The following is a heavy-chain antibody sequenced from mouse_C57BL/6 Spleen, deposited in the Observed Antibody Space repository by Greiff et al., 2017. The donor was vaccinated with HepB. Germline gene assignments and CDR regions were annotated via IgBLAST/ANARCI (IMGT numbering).Heavy chain of an antibody. V-gene: IGHV1-26*01. CDR1: GYTFTDYY. CDR2: INPNNGGT. CDR3: AREGILRY. Sequence: VQLQQSGPELVKPGASVKISCKASGYTFTDYYMNWVKQSHGKSLEWIGDINPNNGGTSYNQKFKGKATLTVDKSSSTAYMELRSLTSEDSAVYYCAREGILRYGGQGTTLTVSS. J-gene: IGHJ2*01. D-gene: IGHD1-1*01.